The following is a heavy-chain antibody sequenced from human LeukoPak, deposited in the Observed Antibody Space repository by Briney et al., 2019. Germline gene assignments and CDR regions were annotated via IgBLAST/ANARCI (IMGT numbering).Heavy chain of an antibody. CDR1: GFTFSSYG. V-gene: IGHV3-23*01. CDR2: ISGSGGST. J-gene: IGHJ4*02. D-gene: IGHD2-2*01. CDR3: ALSGVVPAAILGY. Sequence: PGGSLRLSCAASGFTFSSYGMSWVRQAPGKWLEWVSAISGSGGSTYYADSVKGRFTISRDNSKNTLYLQMNSLRAEDTAVYYCALSGVVPAAILGYWGQGTLVTVSS.